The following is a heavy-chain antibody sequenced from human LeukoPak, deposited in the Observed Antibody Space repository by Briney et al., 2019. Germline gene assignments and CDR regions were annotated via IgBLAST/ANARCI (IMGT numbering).Heavy chain of an antibody. CDR2: INHSGST. CDR3: ARPQLGATWGGAFDI. D-gene: IGHD2-21*01. V-gene: IGHV4-34*01. CDR1: GGSFSGYY. Sequence: SETLSLTCAVYGGSFSGYYWSWIRQPPGKGLEWIGEINHSGSTNYNPSLKSRVTISVDTSKNQFSLRLTSVTAADTAVYYCARPQLGATWGGAFDIWGQGTMVTVSS. J-gene: IGHJ3*02.